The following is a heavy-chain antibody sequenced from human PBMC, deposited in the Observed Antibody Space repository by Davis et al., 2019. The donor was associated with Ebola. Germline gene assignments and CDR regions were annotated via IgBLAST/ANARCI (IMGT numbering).Heavy chain of an antibody. J-gene: IGHJ6*02. CDR1: GFTFSSFT. Sequence: GSLRLSCAASGFTFSSFTMNWVRQPPGKGLEWIGEVSLSGSLNYHPSLKSRLAISVDTSKNEFSLKMSSVTAADTAVYFCARGNFYDGMDVWGQGTTVTVSS. CDR3: ARGNFYDGMDV. CDR2: VSLSGSL. V-gene: IGHV4-34*01.